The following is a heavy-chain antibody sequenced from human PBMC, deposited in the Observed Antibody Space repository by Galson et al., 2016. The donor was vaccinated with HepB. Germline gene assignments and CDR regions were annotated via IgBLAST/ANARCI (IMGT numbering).Heavy chain of an antibody. V-gene: IGHV3-11*01. CDR2: ISSASATI. D-gene: IGHD3-10*01. CDR1: GMTFSDSY. Sequence: SLRLSCAASGMTFSDSYMSWIRQPPGRGLEWVAYISSASATISYADSVRGRFTISRDNRRSLLFLEMNSLGAEDTALYYCANDQKPRGFDDWGQGTLVTVSS. J-gene: IGHJ4*02. CDR3: ANDQKPRGFDD.